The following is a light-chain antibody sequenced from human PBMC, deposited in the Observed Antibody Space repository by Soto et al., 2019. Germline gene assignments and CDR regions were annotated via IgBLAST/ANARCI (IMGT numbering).Light chain of an antibody. CDR3: AAWDDSLRVVV. CDR2: NND. Sequence: QSVLTQPPSASGTPGQRVTISCSGDNSNIGSNTVNWYQHFPGTAPKVLIYNNDERPSGVPDRFSGSKSGTSASLAISGLQSEDEADYYCAAWDDSLRVVVFGGGTKLTVL. J-gene: IGLJ2*01. V-gene: IGLV1-44*01. CDR1: NSNIGSNT.